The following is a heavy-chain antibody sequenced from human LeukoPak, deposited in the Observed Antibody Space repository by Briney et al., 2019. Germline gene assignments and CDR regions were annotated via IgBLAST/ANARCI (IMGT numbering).Heavy chain of an antibody. D-gene: IGHD6-19*01. CDR3: ARRGSSGWYLAY. V-gene: IGHV4-61*02. J-gene: IGHJ4*02. CDR2: IYTSGST. CDR1: GGSISSGSYY. Sequence: SETLSLTCTVSGGSISSGSYYWSWIRQPAGKGLEWIGRIYTSGSTNYNPSLKSRVTISVDTSKNQFSLKLSSVTAADTAVYYCARRGSSGWYLAYWGQGTLVTVSS.